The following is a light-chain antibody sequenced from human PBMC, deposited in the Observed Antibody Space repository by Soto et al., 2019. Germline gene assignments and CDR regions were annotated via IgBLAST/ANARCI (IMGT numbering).Light chain of an antibody. J-gene: IGKJ1*01. V-gene: IGKV1-5*01. Sequence: DIQMTQSPSTLSASVGDRVTITCRASQSISSWLAWYEQNPGKAHNLLIYDASSLESGVPSRFSRSGSGTEFTLTISSLQPDDFATYCCQQYNSYSWTFGQGTTVEIK. CDR3: QQYNSYSWT. CDR2: DAS. CDR1: QSISSW.